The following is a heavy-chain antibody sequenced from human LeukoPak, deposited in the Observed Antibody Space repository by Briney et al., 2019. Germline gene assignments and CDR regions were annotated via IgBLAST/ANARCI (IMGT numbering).Heavy chain of an antibody. CDR1: AYTFTSYD. J-gene: IGHJ4*02. CDR2: MNLNSGNT. V-gene: IGHV1-8*01. D-gene: IGHD4-23*01. CDR3: ARDGGNSSSAFDY. Sequence: GAAVKVSCKAAAYTFTSYDINWVRQATGQGREWMGWMNLNSGNTAYAQKFQGRVTMTRNTSISTAYMELSSLRSEATAEYYCARDGGNSSSAFDYWGQGTLVTVSS.